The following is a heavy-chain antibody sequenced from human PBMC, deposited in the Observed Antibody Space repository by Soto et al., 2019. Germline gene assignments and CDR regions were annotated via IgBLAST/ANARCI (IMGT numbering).Heavy chain of an antibody. D-gene: IGHD6-6*01. V-gene: IGHV1-3*01. CDR3: ARSYLYSSSYPGMDV. Sequence: QVQLVQSGAEVKKPGASVNVSCKASGYTFTSYAMHWVRQAPGQRLEWMGWINAGNGNTKYSQKFQGRVTITRDTSASTAYMELSSLRSEDTAVYYCARSYLYSSSYPGMDVWGQGTTVTVSS. CDR1: GYTFTSYA. J-gene: IGHJ6*02. CDR2: INAGNGNT.